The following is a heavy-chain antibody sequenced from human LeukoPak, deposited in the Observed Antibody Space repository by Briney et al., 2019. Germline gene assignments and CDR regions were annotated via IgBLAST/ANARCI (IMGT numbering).Heavy chain of an antibody. D-gene: IGHD3-3*01. V-gene: IGHV4-34*01. CDR2: INHSGST. J-gene: IGHJ4*02. CDR3: ARVGGVERDY. Sequence: SETLSLTRAVYGGSFSGYYWSWIRQPPGKGLEWIGEINHSGSTNYNPSLKSRVTISVDTSKNQFSLKLSSVTAADTAVYYCARVGGVERDYWGQGTLVTVSS. CDR1: GGSFSGYY.